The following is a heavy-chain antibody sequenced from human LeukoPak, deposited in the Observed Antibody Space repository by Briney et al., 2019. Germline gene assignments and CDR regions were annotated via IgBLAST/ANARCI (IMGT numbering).Heavy chain of an antibody. CDR3: ALEYSSSSSLDY. CDR2: INPNSGGT. D-gene: IGHD6-6*01. J-gene: IGHJ4*02. CDR1: GYTFTGYY. Sequence: ASVKVSCKASGYTFTGYYMHWVPQAPGQGLERMGWINPNSGGTNYAQKFQGRVTMTRDTSISTAYMELSRLRSDDTAVYYCALEYSSSSSLDYGGQGTLVTVSS. V-gene: IGHV1-2*02.